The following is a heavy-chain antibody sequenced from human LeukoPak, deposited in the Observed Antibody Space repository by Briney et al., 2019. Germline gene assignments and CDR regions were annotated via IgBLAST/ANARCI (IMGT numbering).Heavy chain of an antibody. J-gene: IGHJ4*02. V-gene: IGHV4-59*01. CDR1: GGSISSYY. CDR2: IYYSGST. CDR3: ARDPYGDYFDY. Sequence: PSGTLSLTCTVSGGSISSYYWSWIRQPPGKGLEWIGYIYYSGSTNYNPSLKSRVTISVDTSKNQFSLKLSSVTAADTAVYYCARDPYGDYFDYWGQGTLVTVSS. D-gene: IGHD4-17*01.